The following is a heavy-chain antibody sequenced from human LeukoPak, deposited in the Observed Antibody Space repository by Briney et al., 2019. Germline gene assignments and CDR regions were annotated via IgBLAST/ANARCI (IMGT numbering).Heavy chain of an antibody. CDR3: ARDRAATQDWVEFDP. J-gene: IGHJ5*02. D-gene: IGHD3/OR15-3a*01. CDR2: IRGSGET. Sequence: PGGSLRLSCAVSGFSVSNYYMNWVRQAPGKGLDWVSPIRGSGETFYADSVKGRFTISRDDSKNTVHLQMNSLRVEDTADYFCARDRAATQDWVEFDPWGQGTLVTVSS. V-gene: IGHV3-66*03. CDR1: GFSVSNYY.